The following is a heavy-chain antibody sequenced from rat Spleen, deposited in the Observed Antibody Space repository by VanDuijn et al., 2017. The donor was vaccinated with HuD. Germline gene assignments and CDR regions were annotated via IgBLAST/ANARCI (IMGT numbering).Heavy chain of an antibody. D-gene: IGHD5-1*01. J-gene: IGHJ4*01. CDR1: GFTFSDYA. CDR3: ARHGTYHVMDA. CDR2: IIYDGSST. V-gene: IGHV5-17*01. Sequence: EVQLVESGGGLVQPGRSLKLSCAASGFTFSDYAMAWVRQAPKKGLEWVATIIYDGSSTYYRDSVKGRFTISRDNAKSTLYLQMDSLRSEDTATYYCARHGTYHVMDAWGQGASVTVSS.